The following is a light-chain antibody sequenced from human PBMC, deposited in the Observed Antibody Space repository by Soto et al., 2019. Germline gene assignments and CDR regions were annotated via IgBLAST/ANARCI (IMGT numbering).Light chain of an antibody. CDR3: MQALQVPPT. Sequence: DIVMTQSPRAVPVTPGEAASISCRSSQSFLHSNGFIYLDWYLQKPGQPPQILIYLGSFRASGVSDRLSGSGSGTDFTLQISTVEAEDVGVYYCMQALQVPPTFGQGTKVDIK. V-gene: IGKV2-28*01. CDR1: QSFLHSNGFIY. J-gene: IGKJ1*01. CDR2: LGS.